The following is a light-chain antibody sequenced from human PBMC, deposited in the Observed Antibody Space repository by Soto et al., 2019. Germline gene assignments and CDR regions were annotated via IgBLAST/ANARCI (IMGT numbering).Light chain of an antibody. CDR1: QSISNW. CDR3: QQYNSYWYT. CDR2: KAS. Sequence: DIQMTQSPSTLSASVGARVTITCRASQSISNWLAWYQQKPGKAPKLLIYKASTLESGVPSRFSVSGSGTEFTLTLSSLQPDDFATYFCQQYNSYWYTFGQGTKLDIK. V-gene: IGKV1-5*03. J-gene: IGKJ2*01.